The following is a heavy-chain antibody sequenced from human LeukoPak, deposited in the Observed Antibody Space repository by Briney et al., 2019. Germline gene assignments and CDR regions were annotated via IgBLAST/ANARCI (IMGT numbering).Heavy chain of an antibody. D-gene: IGHD5-24*01. CDR3: ARDGSGDGYNGY. CDR1: GYTFINHD. J-gene: IGHJ4*02. Sequence: SVKXSCKGYGYTFINHDIDWVRQAAGQGLEWMGWMNSNSGNTGYAQKFQGRVTITADKSTSTAYMELSSLRSEDTAVYYCARDGSGDGYNGYWGQGTLVTVSS. V-gene: IGHV1-8*03. CDR2: MNSNSGNT.